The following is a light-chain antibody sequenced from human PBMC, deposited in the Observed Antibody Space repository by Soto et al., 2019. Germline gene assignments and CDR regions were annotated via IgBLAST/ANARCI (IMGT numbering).Light chain of an antibody. Sequence: QSVLTQPASVSGSPGQSITISCTGTSSDVGGYNYVSWYQQHPGKAPKLMIYEVSNRPSGVSNRFSGSKSGNTASLTISGLQAEDEADYYCQSYDSSLSGFHVFGTGTKVTLL. J-gene: IGLJ1*01. CDR2: EVS. V-gene: IGLV2-14*01. CDR3: QSYDSSLSGFHV. CDR1: SSDVGGYNY.